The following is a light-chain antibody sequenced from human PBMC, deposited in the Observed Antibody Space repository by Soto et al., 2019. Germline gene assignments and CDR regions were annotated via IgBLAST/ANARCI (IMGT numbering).Light chain of an antibody. CDR1: QSVSSSY. CDR2: GAS. V-gene: IGKV3-20*01. CDR3: QQYGSSPRT. Sequence: ESVLTQSPCTLSLSSGERATISCRTSQSVSSSYLAWYQQKPGQAPRLLIYGASSRATGIPDRFSGSGSGTDFTLTISRLEPEDFAVYYCQQYGSSPRTFGQGTKVDIK. J-gene: IGKJ1*01.